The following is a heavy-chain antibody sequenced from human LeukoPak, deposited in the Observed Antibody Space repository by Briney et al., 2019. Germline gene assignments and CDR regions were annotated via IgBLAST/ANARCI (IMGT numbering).Heavy chain of an antibody. J-gene: IGHJ6*02. CDR1: GYTFTSYG. Sequence: ASVKVSCKASGYTFTSYGIIWVRQAPGQGLEWMGWISAYNGNTNYAQKLQGRVTMTTDTSTSTAYMELRSLRSDDTAVYYCARYLLGYCSSTSCYTDYYYGMDVWGQGTTVTVSS. CDR3: ARYLLGYCSSTSCYTDYYYGMDV. V-gene: IGHV1-18*04. D-gene: IGHD2-2*02. CDR2: ISAYNGNT.